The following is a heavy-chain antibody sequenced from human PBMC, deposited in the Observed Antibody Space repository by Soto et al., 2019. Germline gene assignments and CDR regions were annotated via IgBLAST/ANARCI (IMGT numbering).Heavy chain of an antibody. J-gene: IGHJ5*02. CDR3: AAVLPYPHNYDSSGYPTFAP. D-gene: IGHD3-22*01. V-gene: IGHV1-3*01. CDR2: INDGNGNT. Sequence: ASVKDSCKASGYTFTSYAMHWVRQAHGKRLEWMGWINDGNGNTKYSQKLQERVTIPRAMSTSTAYMELSSLRSEDTAVYYCAAVLPYPHNYDSSGYPTFAPWGQGTLVPVSS. CDR1: GYTFTSYA.